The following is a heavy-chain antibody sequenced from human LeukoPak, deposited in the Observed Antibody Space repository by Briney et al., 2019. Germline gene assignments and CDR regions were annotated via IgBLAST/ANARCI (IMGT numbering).Heavy chain of an antibody. Sequence: PSETLSLTCTLSDGSISSYYWTWIRQPPGKGLEWIGNIYYTGSSRYNPSLKSRVTMSVDTSKNQFSLKMSSVTAADTAIYYCASVRGYTACDYWGQGTLVTVSS. CDR2: IYYTGSS. CDR1: DGSISSYY. V-gene: IGHV4-59*08. CDR3: ASVRGYTACDY. J-gene: IGHJ4*02. D-gene: IGHD5-12*01.